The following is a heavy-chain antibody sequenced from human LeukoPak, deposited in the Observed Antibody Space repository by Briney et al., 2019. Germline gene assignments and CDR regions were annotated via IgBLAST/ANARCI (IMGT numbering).Heavy chain of an antibody. V-gene: IGHV3-43*02. Sequence: GGSLRLSCAASGFTFDVYAMHWVRQAPGKGLEWVSLISGDGGSTYYADSVKGRFTISRDNSKNSLYLQMNSLRTEDAALYYCAKDGEAGATYYYYYYMDVWGKGTTVTVSS. CDR3: AKDGEAGATYYYYYYMDV. J-gene: IGHJ6*03. CDR1: GFTFDVYA. CDR2: ISGDGGST. D-gene: IGHD3-10*01.